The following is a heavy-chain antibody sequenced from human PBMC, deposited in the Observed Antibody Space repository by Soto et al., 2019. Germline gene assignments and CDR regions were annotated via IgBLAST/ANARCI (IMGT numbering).Heavy chain of an antibody. CDR2: INAYNGNT. CDR1: GYTFTSYG. V-gene: IGHV1-18*01. Sequence: ASVKVSCKASGYTFTSYGISWVRQAPGQGLEWMGWINAYNGNTNYAQKLQGRVTITADESTSTAYMELSSLRSEDTAVYYCARESRYCSGGSCYFLPGIDYWGQGTLVTVSS. D-gene: IGHD2-15*01. J-gene: IGHJ4*02. CDR3: ARESRYCSGGSCYFLPGIDY.